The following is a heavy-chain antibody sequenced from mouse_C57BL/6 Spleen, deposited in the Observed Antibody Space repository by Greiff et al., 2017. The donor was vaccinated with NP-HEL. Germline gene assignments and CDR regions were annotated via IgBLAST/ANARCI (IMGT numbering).Heavy chain of an antibody. Sequence: VMLVESGPGLVAPSQSLSITCTVSGFSLTSYAISWVRQPPGKGLEWLGVIWTGGGTNYNSALNSRLSISQDNSKSQFFLKMNSLQTDDTARYYCARKGYYGNHYYAMDYWGQGPSVTVSS. J-gene: IGHJ4*01. CDR2: IWTGGGT. CDR3: ARKGYYGNHYYAMDY. V-gene: IGHV2-9-1*01. CDR1: GFSLTSYA. D-gene: IGHD2-1*01.